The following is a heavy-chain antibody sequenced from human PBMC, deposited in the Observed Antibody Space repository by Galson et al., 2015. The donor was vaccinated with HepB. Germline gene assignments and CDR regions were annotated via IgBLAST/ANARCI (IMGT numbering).Heavy chain of an antibody. V-gene: IGHV2-5*02. D-gene: IGHD5-18*01. CDR2: IYWDDDK. CDR1: GFSLSTSGVG. Sequence: PALVKPTQTLTLTCTFSGFSLSTSGVGVGWIRQPPGKALEWLALIYWDDDKRYSPSLKSRLTITKDTSKNQVVLTMTNMDPVDAATNYCAHETGGYSYGFTKPYYYYYGMDVWGQGTTVTVSS. CDR3: AHETGGYSYGFTKPYYYYYGMDV. J-gene: IGHJ6*02.